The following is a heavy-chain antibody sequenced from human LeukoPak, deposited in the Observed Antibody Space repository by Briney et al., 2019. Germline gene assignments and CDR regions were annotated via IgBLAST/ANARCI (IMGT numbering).Heavy chain of an antibody. CDR1: GFPYSGYY. Sequence: GGPVTLPCTPSGFPYSGYYLNWMRQPQGKALAGVSYISSSGSTIYYADSVKGRFTISSDNAKNSLYLQMNSLRAEDTAVYYCAGGGSGRKFDYWGQGTLVTVSS. V-gene: IGHV3-11*01. D-gene: IGHD3-10*01. CDR3: AGGGSGRKFDY. J-gene: IGHJ4*02. CDR2: ISSSGSTI.